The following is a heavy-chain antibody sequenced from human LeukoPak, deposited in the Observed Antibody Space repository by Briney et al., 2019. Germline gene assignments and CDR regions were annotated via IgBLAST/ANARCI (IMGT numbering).Heavy chain of an antibody. CDR2: VYYSGST. V-gene: IGHV4-39*01. Sequence: EASETLSLTCTVSSGSIGSSSNYWGWIRQASGKGLEWIGNVYYSGSTFYNPSLKSRVTISVDTSKNQFSLKLRSVTAADTAIYYCARASFNVVFGNWFDPWGQGTLVTVSS. J-gene: IGHJ5*02. D-gene: IGHD2-8*01. CDR1: SGSIGSSSNY. CDR3: ARASFNVVFGNWFDP.